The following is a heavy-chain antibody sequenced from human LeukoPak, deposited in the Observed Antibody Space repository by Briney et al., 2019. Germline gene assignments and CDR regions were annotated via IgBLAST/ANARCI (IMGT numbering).Heavy chain of an antibody. CDR2: MNPNSGNT. Sequence: ASVKVSCKASGYTFTSYDINWVRQATGQGLEWMGWMNPNSGNTGYAQKFQGRVTMTRNTSISTAYMELSSLRSEDTAVYYCARGSRDIVVLVAAYNWFDPWGQGTLVTVSS. D-gene: IGHD2-15*01. CDR3: ARGSRDIVVLVAAYNWFDP. CDR1: GYTFTSYD. V-gene: IGHV1-8*01. J-gene: IGHJ5*02.